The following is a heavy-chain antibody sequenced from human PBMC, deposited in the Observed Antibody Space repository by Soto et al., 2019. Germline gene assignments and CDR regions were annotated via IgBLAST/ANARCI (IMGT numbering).Heavy chain of an antibody. D-gene: IGHD2-2*01. CDR2: ISGSGGST. Sequence: GGSLRLSCAASGFTFSSYAMSWVRQAPGKGLEWVSAISGSGGSTYYADSVKGRFTISRDNSKNTLYLQMNSLRAEDTAVYYCAKDLGQYQLLSSFYWGQGTLVTVSS. V-gene: IGHV3-23*01. CDR3: AKDLGQYQLLSSFY. J-gene: IGHJ4*02. CDR1: GFTFSSYA.